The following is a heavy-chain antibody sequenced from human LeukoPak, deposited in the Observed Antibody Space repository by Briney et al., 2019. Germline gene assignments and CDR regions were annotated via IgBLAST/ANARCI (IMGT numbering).Heavy chain of an antibody. J-gene: IGHJ3*01. CDR2: IATSGTI. V-gene: IGHV4-4*07. CDR3: TRDGSKGSRGDSFDL. Sequence: SETLSLTCTISGGSISGSFWSWIRQPAGKGLEWIGRIATSGTINYNPSLKSRVTVSVDRSKNQFSLKLTSMSAADTAVYYCTRDGSKGSRGDSFDLWGQGTMVTVSS. CDR1: GGSISGSF. D-gene: IGHD3-10*01.